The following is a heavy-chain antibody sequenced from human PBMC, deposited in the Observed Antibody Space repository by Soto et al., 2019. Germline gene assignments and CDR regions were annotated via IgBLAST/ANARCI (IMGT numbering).Heavy chain of an antibody. J-gene: IGHJ4*02. CDR2: IYYSGST. CDR3: ARQGPDYDILTGYYTPSYYFDY. Sequence: SETLSLTXTVSGGSISSSSYYWGWIRQPPGKGLEWIGSIYYSGSTYYNPSLKSRVTISVDTSKNQFSLKLSSVTAADTAVYYCARQGPDYDILTGYYTPSYYFDYWGQGTLVTVSS. CDR1: GGSISSSSYY. D-gene: IGHD3-9*01. V-gene: IGHV4-39*01.